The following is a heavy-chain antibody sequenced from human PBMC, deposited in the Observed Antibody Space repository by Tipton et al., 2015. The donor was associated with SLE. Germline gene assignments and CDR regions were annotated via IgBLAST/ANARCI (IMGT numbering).Heavy chain of an antibody. Sequence: QLVQSGGGLVQPGGSLRLSCAGSGFIFSNYFMSWVRQAPGKGLEWVSNIGGNGGSTYFADSVKGRFTISRDNSKNTLYLQMNSLRAEDTAVYYCATKMKNWGEGGSFDYWGRGTLVTVSS. V-gene: IGHV3-23*04. CDR1: GFIFSNYF. CDR3: ATKMKNWGEGGSFDY. CDR2: IGGNGGST. D-gene: IGHD3-10*01. J-gene: IGHJ4*02.